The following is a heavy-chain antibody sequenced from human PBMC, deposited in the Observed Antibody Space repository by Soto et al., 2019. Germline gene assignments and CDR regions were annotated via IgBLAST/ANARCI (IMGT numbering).Heavy chain of an antibody. Sequence: SETLSLTCTVSGGSISSYYWSWIRQPPGKGLEWIGYIYYSGSTNYNPSLKSRVTISVDTSKNQFSLQLNSVTPEDTAVYYCARGGVVVTKLLHAFDIWGQGTMVTVSS. J-gene: IGHJ3*02. V-gene: IGHV4-59*12. CDR3: ARGGVVVTKLLHAFDI. D-gene: IGHD3-22*01. CDR2: IYYSGST. CDR1: GGSISSYY.